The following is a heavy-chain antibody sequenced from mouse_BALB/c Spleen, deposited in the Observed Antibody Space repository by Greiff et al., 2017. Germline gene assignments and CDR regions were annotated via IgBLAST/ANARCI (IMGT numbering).Heavy chain of an antibody. CDR3: ARGLLRSYFDY. Sequence: LQESGAELVRPGVSVKISCKGSGYTFTDYAMHWVKQSHAKSLEWIGVISTYYGDASYNQKFKGKATMTVDKSSSTAYMELARLTSEDSAIYYCARGLLRSYFDYWGQGTTLTVSS. D-gene: IGHD1-1*01. V-gene: IGHV1S137*01. J-gene: IGHJ2*01. CDR1: GYTFTDYA. CDR2: ISTYYGDA.